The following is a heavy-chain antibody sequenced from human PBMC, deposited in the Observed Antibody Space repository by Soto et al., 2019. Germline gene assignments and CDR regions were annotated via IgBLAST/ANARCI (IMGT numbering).Heavy chain of an antibody. J-gene: IGHJ5*02. CDR2: IYWDDDK. D-gene: IGHD3-10*01. CDR3: SHSVYDHYGWTNWFDP. Sequence: QITLKESGPPLVKPTQTLTLTCTFSGFSLSTSGVGVGWIRQPPGKALEWLALIYWDDDKRYSPSLKSRLTITKDTANNQVVLTMTNMDPVDPADYSCSHSVYDHYGWTNWFDPWGQGTLVTVSS. V-gene: IGHV2-5*02. CDR1: GFSLSTSGVG.